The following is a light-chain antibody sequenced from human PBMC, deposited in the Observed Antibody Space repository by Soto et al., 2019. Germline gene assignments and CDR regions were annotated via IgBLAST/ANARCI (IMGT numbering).Light chain of an antibody. CDR1: SSDVGGYNF. J-gene: IGLJ2*01. CDR2: EVS. Sequence: QSALTQPPSASGSPGQSVTISCTGTSSDVGGYNFVSWYQQHPGKGPKLMIYEVSNRPSGVSNRFSGSKSGNTASLTISGLQAEDEADYYCSSYTSSSTLVVFGGGTKVTVL. CDR3: SSYTSSSTLVV. V-gene: IGLV2-14*01.